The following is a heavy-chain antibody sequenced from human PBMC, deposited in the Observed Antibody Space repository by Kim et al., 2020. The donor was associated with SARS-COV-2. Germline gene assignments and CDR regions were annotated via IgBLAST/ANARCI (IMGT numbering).Heavy chain of an antibody. CDR1: GFTFSRYS. Sequence: GGSLRLSCAASGFTFSRYSIHWVRQAPGKGLEWISYICSTGNTIYYAESVRGRVTISRDNAKNSLYLQMNSLRDEDMGVYYCARELDNDGLNRFDYWGQG. CDR2: ICSTGNTI. V-gene: IGHV3-48*02. J-gene: IGHJ4*02. CDR3: ARELDNDGLNRFDY. D-gene: IGHD3-16*01.